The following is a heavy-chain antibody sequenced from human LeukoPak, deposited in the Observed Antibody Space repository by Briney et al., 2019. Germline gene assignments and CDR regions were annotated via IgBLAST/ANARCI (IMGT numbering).Heavy chain of an antibody. V-gene: IGHV3-11*01. CDR1: GFTFSDYY. CDR3: AKDAVATVTTGPLTDLDY. CDR2: ISSSGSTI. Sequence: GGSLRLSCAASGFTFSDYYMSWIRQAPGKGLEWVSYISSSGSTIYYADSVKGRFTISRDNAKNSLYLQMNSLRAEDTAVYYCAKDAVATVTTGPLTDLDYWGQGTLVTVSS. D-gene: IGHD4-17*01. J-gene: IGHJ4*02.